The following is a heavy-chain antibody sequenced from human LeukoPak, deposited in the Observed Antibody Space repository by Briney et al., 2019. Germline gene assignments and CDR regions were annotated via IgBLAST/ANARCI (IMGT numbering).Heavy chain of an antibody. CDR2: IKQDGSEK. CDR1: GFTFSRYW. D-gene: IGHD2-2*01. J-gene: IGHJ3*02. V-gene: IGHV3-7*01. Sequence: GGSLRLSCAASGFTFSRYWMSWVRQAPGKGPEWVANIKQDGSEKYYVYSVRGRFTISRDNARTSLYLQMNSLRAEDTAVYYCATHCSSVSCSLATFDIWGQGTMVTVSS. CDR3: ATHCSSVSCSLATFDI.